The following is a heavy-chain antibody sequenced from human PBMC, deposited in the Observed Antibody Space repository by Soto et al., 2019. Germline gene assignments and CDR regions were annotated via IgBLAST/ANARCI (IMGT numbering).Heavy chain of an antibody. J-gene: IGHJ4*02. D-gene: IGHD3-22*01. Sequence: PRGSLRLSCSASGFTFSTYGMHWGRQAPGKGLEWVAVISYDGSNKYYADSVKGRFTISRDNSKNTLFLQMNSLRAEDTAVYYCAKDYYYDGSGYSHWGQGTLVTVSS. CDR3: AKDYYYDGSGYSH. V-gene: IGHV3-30*18. CDR1: GFTFSTYG. CDR2: ISYDGSNK.